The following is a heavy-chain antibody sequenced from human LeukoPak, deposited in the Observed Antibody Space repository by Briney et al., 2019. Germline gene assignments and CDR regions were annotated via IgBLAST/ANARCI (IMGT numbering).Heavy chain of an antibody. D-gene: IGHD1-26*01. CDR3: ARDAWLVGTTNLYYFDY. CDR1: AYTFTDYY. V-gene: IGHV1-2*02. Sequence: ASVKVSCKASAYTFTDYYMHWVRQAPGQGLEWMGWINPNSGDTNYAQKFQGRVTMTRDPSISTAYMELSRLRSDDTAVYYCARDAWLVGTTNLYYFDYWGQGTLVTVSS. J-gene: IGHJ4*02. CDR2: INPNSGDT.